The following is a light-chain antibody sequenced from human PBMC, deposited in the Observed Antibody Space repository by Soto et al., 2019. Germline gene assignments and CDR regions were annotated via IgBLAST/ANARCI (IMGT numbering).Light chain of an antibody. V-gene: IGLV2-14*01. Sequence: QSALTQPASLSGSPGQSITISCTGTSSDIGAYDYVSWFQQHPGKAPKLMISEVNNRPSGVSNRFSGSKSGNTAYLTISGLQVEAEAEYFCFSFTNTSTHVFGNGTKLTV. J-gene: IGLJ1*01. CDR1: SSDIGAYDY. CDR3: FSFTNTSTHV. CDR2: EVN.